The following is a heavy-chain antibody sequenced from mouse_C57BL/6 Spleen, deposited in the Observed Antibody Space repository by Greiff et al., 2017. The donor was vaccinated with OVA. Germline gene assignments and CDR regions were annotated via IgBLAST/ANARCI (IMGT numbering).Heavy chain of an antibody. D-gene: IGHD1-1*01. J-gene: IGHJ1*03. V-gene: IGHV1-82*01. CDR3: ARQLRSPWYFDV. CDR2: IYPGDGDT. CDR1: GYAFSSSW. Sequence: VQLQQSGPELVKPGASVKISCKASGYAFSSSWMNWVKQRPGKGLEWIGRIYPGDGDTNYNGKFKGKATLTADKSSSTAYMQLSSLTSEDSAVYFCARQLRSPWYFDVWGTGTTVTVSS.